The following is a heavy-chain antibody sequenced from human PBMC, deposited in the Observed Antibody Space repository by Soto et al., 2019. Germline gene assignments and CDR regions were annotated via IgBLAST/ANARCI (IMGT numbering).Heavy chain of an antibody. Sequence: SVKVSCKASGGTFSSYTISWVRQAPGQGLEWMGGIIPIFGTANYAQKFQGRVTITADESTSTAYMELSSLRSEDTAVYYCARGEIPEIVVVPAATDYGMDVWGQGTTVTVSS. CDR1: GGTFSSYT. V-gene: IGHV1-69*13. CDR2: IIPIFGTA. J-gene: IGHJ6*02. D-gene: IGHD2-2*01. CDR3: ARGEIPEIVVVPAATDYGMDV.